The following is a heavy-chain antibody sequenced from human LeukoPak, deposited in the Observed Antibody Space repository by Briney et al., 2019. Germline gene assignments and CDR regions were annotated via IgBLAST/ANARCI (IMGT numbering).Heavy chain of an antibody. CDR3: ARVEAAAGRGYYGMDV. D-gene: IGHD6-13*01. Sequence: PGGSLRLSCAASGFTFSRDWMHWVRQAPGKGLEWVSSISSSSSYIYYADSVKGRFTISRDNAKNSLYLQMNSLRAEDTAVYYCARVEAAAGRGYYGMDVWGQGTTVTVSS. CDR2: ISSSSSYI. CDR1: GFTFSRDW. J-gene: IGHJ6*02. V-gene: IGHV3-21*01.